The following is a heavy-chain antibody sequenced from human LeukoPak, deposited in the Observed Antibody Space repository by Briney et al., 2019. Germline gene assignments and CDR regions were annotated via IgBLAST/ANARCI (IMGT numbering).Heavy chain of an antibody. CDR3: AREVGYYDSSGYYSANWFDP. Sequence: GGSLRLSCAASGFTVSSNYMSRVRQAPGKGLEWVSVIYSGGSTCYADSVKGRFTISRDNSKNTLYLQMNSLRAEDTAVYYCAREVGYYDSSGYYSANWFDPWGQGTLVTVSS. CDR2: IYSGGST. CDR1: GFTVSSNY. J-gene: IGHJ5*02. D-gene: IGHD3-22*01. V-gene: IGHV3-53*01.